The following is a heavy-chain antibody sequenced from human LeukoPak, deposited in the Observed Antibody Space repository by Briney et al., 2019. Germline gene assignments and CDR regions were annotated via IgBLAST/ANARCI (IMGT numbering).Heavy chain of an antibody. CDR2: INPSGDST. CDR3: ARAYYHDSSGYYFPVDY. J-gene: IGHJ4*02. D-gene: IGHD3-22*01. Sequence: ASVKVSCKASGYTFTSYYMHWVRQAPGQGLEWMGLINPSGDSTSYAQKFQGRVTMTRDTSTSTVYMELSSLRSEDTAVYYCARAYYHDSSGYYFPVDYWGQGTLVTVSS. CDR1: GYTFTSYY. V-gene: IGHV1-46*01.